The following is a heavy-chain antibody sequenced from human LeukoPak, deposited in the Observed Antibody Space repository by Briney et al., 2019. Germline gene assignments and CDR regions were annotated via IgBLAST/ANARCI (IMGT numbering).Heavy chain of an antibody. D-gene: IGHD2-2*01. Sequence: ASVKVSCKASGYTFTGYYIHWVRQAPGQGLEWMGWINPNSGGTNYAQKFQGRVTMTRDTSISTAYMELNRLRSDDTAVYYCARVAPRIVVVPAALGNWFDPWGQGTLVTVSS. CDR3: ARVAPRIVVVPAALGNWFDP. CDR1: GYTFTGYY. J-gene: IGHJ5*02. CDR2: INPNSGGT. V-gene: IGHV1-2*02.